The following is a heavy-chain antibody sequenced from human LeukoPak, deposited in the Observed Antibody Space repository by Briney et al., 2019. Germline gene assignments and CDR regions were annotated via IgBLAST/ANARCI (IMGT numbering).Heavy chain of an antibody. V-gene: IGHV3-74*01. D-gene: IGHD2-15*01. CDR3: ARSGAPTPDY. CDR1: GFTFSSYW. J-gene: IGHJ4*02. Sequence: PGGSLRLSCAASGFTFSSYWMHWVRQAPGKGLVWVSRIDSDGSSTIYADSAKGRFTISRDNAKNTLNLQMNSLRAEDTGLYYCARSGAPTPDYWGQGTLVIVSS. CDR2: IDSDGSST.